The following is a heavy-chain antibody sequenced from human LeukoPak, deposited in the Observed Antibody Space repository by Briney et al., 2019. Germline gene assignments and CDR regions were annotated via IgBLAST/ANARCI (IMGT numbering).Heavy chain of an antibody. D-gene: IGHD6-13*01. CDR1: GFTFDDYA. V-gene: IGHV3-9*01. CDR3: AKDVSWRAAAGTEFDY. CDR2: ISWNSGSI. Sequence: PGGSLRLSCAASGFTFDDYAMHWVRQARGMGLEWVSGISWNSGSIGYADSVKGRFTISRDNAKNSLYLQMDSLRAEDTALYYCAKDVSWRAAAGTEFDYWGQGTLVTVSS. J-gene: IGHJ4*02.